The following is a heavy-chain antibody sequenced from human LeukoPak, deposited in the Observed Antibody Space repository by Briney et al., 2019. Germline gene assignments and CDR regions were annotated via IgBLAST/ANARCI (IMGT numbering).Heavy chain of an antibody. Sequence: SETLSLTCAVYGGSFSGYYWSWVRQPPGKGLEWIGEINHSGSTNYNPSLKSRVTISVDTSKNQFSLKLSSVTAADTAVYYCARGRVRRYYYDSSGYRTPFDYWGQGTLVTASS. D-gene: IGHD3-22*01. CDR3: ARGRVRRYYYDSSGYRTPFDY. J-gene: IGHJ4*02. V-gene: IGHV4-34*01. CDR1: GGSFSGYY. CDR2: INHSGST.